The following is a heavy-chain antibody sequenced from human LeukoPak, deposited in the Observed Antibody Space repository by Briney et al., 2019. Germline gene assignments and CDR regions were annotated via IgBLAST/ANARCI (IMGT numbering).Heavy chain of an antibody. CDR1: GFTFSSYT. CDR3: AKDPPGAGPDFGC. D-gene: IGHD6-19*01. V-gene: IGHV3-23*01. J-gene: IGHJ4*02. CDR2: ISGSDGST. Sequence: PGGSLRLSCATSGFTFSSYTMNWVRQAPGKGLEWVSGISGSDGSTYYADSVKGRFTISRDNSKNTLYLQMNSLRVEDTAVYYCAKDPPGAGPDFGCWGQGTLVTASS.